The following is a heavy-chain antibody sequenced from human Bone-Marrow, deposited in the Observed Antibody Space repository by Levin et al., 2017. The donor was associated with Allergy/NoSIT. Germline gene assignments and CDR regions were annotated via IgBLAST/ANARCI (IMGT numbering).Heavy chain of an antibody. CDR1: GFTVSSNY. D-gene: IGHD6-13*01. CDR3: ARSPSSWFLYFDY. Sequence: GGSLRLSCAASGFTVSSNYMSWVRQAPGKGLEWVSVIYSGGSTYYADSVKGRFTISRDNSKNTLYLQMNSLRAEDTAVYYCARSPSSWFLYFDYWGQGTLVTVSS. V-gene: IGHV3-53*01. J-gene: IGHJ4*02. CDR2: IYSGGST.